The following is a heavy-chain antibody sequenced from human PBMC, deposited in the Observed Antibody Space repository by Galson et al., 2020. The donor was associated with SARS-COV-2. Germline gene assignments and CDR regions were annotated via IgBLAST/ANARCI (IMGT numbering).Heavy chain of an antibody. V-gene: IGHV1-24*01. CDR3: AAEPIRFLDWSLDY. CDR1: GDTLSELS. Sequence: ASVKVSCKDSGDTLSELSMQRVRQAPGHGLEWMGGFDLERGEIVYAQKFQGRVSMTGDTSTDTVYMELSSLRSEDTAVYYCAAEPIRFLDWSLDYWGQGTLVSVSS. D-gene: IGHD3-3*01. J-gene: IGHJ4*02. CDR2: FDLERGEI.